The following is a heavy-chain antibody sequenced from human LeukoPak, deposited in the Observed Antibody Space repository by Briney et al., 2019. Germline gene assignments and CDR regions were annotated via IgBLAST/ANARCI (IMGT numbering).Heavy chain of an antibody. CDR1: GGSFSGYY. D-gene: IGHD3-10*01. CDR2: IYHSGST. V-gene: IGHV4-30-2*01. CDR3: ARSTMVRGAVAFDY. J-gene: IGHJ4*02. Sequence: SETLSLTCAVYGGSFSGYYWSWIRQPPGKGLEWIGYIYHSGSTYYNPSLKSRVTISVDRSKNQFSLKLSSVTAADTAVYYCARSTMVRGAVAFDYWGQGTLVTVSS.